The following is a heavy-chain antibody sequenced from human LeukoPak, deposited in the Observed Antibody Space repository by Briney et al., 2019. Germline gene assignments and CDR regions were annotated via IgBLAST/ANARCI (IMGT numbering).Heavy chain of an antibody. CDR1: GGSFSGYY. J-gene: IGHJ4*02. V-gene: IGHV4-34*01. D-gene: IGHD1-26*01. CDR2: INHSGST. Sequence: SETLSLTCAVYGGSFSGYYWSWIRQPPGKGLEWIGEINHSGSTNYNPSLKSRVTTSVDTSKNQFSLKLSSVTAADTAVYYCARDGGRDSGSYYEDYWGQGTLVTVSS. CDR3: ARDGGRDSGSYYEDY.